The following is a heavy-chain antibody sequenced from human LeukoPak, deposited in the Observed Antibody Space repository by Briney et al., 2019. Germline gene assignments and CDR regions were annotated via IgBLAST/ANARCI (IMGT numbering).Heavy chain of an antibody. CDR1: GGTFSSYA. Sequence: GASVKVSCKASGGTFSSYAISWVRQAPGQGLEWMGWISAYNGNTNYAQKLQGRVTMTTDTSTSTAYMELRSLRSDDTAVYYCARVRWIAVADQFDYWGQGTLVTVSS. CDR3: ARVRWIAVADQFDY. V-gene: IGHV1-18*01. D-gene: IGHD6-19*01. CDR2: ISAYNGNT. J-gene: IGHJ4*02.